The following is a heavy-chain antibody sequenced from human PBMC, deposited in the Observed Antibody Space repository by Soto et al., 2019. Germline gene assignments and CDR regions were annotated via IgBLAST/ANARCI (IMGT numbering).Heavy chain of an antibody. D-gene: IGHD2-2*01. CDR3: ARGALGYCGSTSCYENWFDP. CDR2: IIPILGIA. CDR1: GGTFSSYT. Sequence: QVQLVQSGAEVKKPGSSVKVSCKASGGTFSSYTISWVRQAPGQGLEWMGRIIPILGIANYAQKFQGRVTITADKSTSTAYMELSSLRSEDTAVYYCARGALGYCGSTSCYENWFDPWGQGTLVTVSS. J-gene: IGHJ5*02. V-gene: IGHV1-69*02.